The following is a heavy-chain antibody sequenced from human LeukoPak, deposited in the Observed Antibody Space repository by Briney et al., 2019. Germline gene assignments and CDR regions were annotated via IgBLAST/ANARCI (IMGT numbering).Heavy chain of an antibody. Sequence: GGSLRLSCAASGFTFSSYSMNWVRQAPGKGLECVSYISSSSSTIYYADSVKGRFTISRDNAKNSLYLQMNSLRAEDTAVYYCARALEDYCYYYMDVWGKGTTVTVSS. V-gene: IGHV3-48*01. J-gene: IGHJ6*03. CDR2: ISSSSSTI. CDR1: GFTFSSYS. D-gene: IGHD5-24*01. CDR3: ARALEDYCYYYMDV.